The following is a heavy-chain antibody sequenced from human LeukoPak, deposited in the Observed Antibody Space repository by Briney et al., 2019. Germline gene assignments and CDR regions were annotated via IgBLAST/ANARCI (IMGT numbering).Heavy chain of an antibody. CDR1: GFTFSSYV. V-gene: IGHV3-30-3*01. CDR2: ISYDGSNK. Sequence: PGGSLRLSCAASGFTFSSYVMHWVRQAPGKGLEWVAVISYDGSNKYYADSVKGRFTISRDNSKNTLYLQMNSLRAEDTAVYYCARGTRGSYSSIHDWGQGTLVTVSS. CDR3: ARGTRGSYSSIHD. D-gene: IGHD1-26*01. J-gene: IGHJ4*02.